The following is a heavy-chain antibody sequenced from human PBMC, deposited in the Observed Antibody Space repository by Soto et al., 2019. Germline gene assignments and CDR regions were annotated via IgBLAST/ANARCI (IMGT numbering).Heavy chain of an antibody. V-gene: IGHV1-46*01. J-gene: IGHJ1*01. Sequence: QVQLVQSGAEVKKPGASVKVSCKASGYIFTAYSMHWVRQAPGQGLEWIGVVNPSGGSTNYAQKFQGRITMTWDTSTSTVYMDLSSLTSEDTAVYYCAREENCSDGICYSEYFQRWGQGTLVTVSS. CDR1: GYIFTAYS. CDR2: VNPSGGST. D-gene: IGHD2-15*01. CDR3: AREENCSDGICYSEYFQR.